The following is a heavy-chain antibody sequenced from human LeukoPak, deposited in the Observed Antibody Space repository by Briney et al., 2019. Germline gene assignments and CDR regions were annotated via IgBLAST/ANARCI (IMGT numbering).Heavy chain of an antibody. CDR2: INHSGST. V-gene: IGHV4-34*01. J-gene: IGHJ4*02. D-gene: IGHD3-22*01. CDR1: GGSFSGYY. Sequence: KPSETLSLTCAVYGGSFSGYYWSWIRKPPGKGLEWIGEINHSGSTNYNPSLKSRVTISVDTSKNQFSLKLSSVTAADTAVYYCARALSSGYYSLNYWGQGTLVTVSS. CDR3: ARALSSGYYSLNY.